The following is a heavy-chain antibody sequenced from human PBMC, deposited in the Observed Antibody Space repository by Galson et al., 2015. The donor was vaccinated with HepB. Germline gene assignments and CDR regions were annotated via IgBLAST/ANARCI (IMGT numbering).Heavy chain of an antibody. Sequence: SVKVSCKASGYTFTSYAMHWVRQAPGQRLEWMGWINAGNGNTKYSQKFQGRVTITRDTSASTAYMELSSLRSEDTAVYYCARVSGQLVYYYYGMDVWGQGTTVTVSS. CDR1: GYTFTSYA. D-gene: IGHD6-13*01. V-gene: IGHV1-3*01. J-gene: IGHJ6*02. CDR3: ARVSGQLVYYYYGMDV. CDR2: INAGNGNT.